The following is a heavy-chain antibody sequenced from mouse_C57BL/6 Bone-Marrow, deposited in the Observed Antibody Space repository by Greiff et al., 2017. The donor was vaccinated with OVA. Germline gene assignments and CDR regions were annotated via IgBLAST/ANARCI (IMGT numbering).Heavy chain of an antibody. Sequence: VQLQQSGAELVRPGTSVKVSCKASGYAFTNYLIEWVKQRPGQGLEWIGVINPGSGGTNYNEKFKGKATLTADKSSSTAYMQLSSLTSEDSAVYFCARENGYGKGAYAIDYWGQGTSVTVSS. CDR1: GYAFTNYL. CDR2: INPGSGGT. V-gene: IGHV1-54*01. CDR3: ARENGYGKGAYAIDY. J-gene: IGHJ4*01. D-gene: IGHD2-2*01.